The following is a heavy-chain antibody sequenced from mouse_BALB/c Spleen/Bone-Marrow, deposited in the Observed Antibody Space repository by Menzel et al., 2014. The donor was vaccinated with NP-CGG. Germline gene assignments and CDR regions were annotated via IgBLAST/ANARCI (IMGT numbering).Heavy chain of an antibody. J-gene: IGHJ4*01. V-gene: IGHV10-1*02. Sequence: DVKLVESGGGLVQPKGSLKLSCAASGFTFNTYAMNWVRQAPGKGLEWVARIRSKSHNYATYYADSVKDRFTISRDDSRSMLYLQMNNLQTEDTAMYFCVRHYYGYAPYAMDYWGQGTSVTVSS. D-gene: IGHD1-2*01. CDR1: GFTFNTYA. CDR3: VRHYYGYAPYAMDY. CDR2: IRSKSHNYAT.